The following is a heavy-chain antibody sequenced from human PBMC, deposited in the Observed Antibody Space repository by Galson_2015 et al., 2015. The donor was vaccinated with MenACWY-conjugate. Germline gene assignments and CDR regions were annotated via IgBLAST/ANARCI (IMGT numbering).Heavy chain of an antibody. D-gene: IGHD2-2*01. CDR3: ARHPYCSRTSCYYYGMDV. J-gene: IGHJ6*02. V-gene: IGHV5-51*01. CDR1: GYSFATYW. CDR2: IYPGDSDT. Sequence: QSGAEVKRPGESLMISCTGSGYSFATYWIAWVRQMPGTGLEWMGIIYPGDSDTRYSPSFQGQVTISADKSLNTAYLQWSSLKASDTAMYYCARHPYCSRTSCYYYGMDVWGQGTTVTVSS.